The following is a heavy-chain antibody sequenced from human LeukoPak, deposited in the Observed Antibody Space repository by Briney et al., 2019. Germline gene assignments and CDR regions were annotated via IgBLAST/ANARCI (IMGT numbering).Heavy chain of an antibody. V-gene: IGHV4-30-4*02. Sequence: PSETLSLTCTVSGGSISSGDYYWSWIRQPPGKGLEWIGYIYYSGSTYYNPSLKSRVTISVDTSKNQFSLKLSSVTAADTAVYYCARELGYCSSTSCGMDVWGQGTTVTVSS. CDR2: IYYSGST. J-gene: IGHJ6*02. CDR3: ARELGYCSSTSCGMDV. D-gene: IGHD2-2*01. CDR1: GGSISSGDYY.